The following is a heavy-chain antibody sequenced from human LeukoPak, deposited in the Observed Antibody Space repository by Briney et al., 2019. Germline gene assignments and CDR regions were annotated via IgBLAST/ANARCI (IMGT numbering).Heavy chain of an antibody. J-gene: IGHJ6*02. CDR3: AREGVATIGAGGYYYYGMDV. Sequence: GASVKASCKASGYTFTGYYMHWVRQAPRQGLEWMGWINPNSGGTNYAQKFQGRVTMTRDTSISTAYMELSRLRSDDTAVYYCAREGVATIGAGGYYYYGMDVWGQGTTVTVSS. CDR1: GYTFTGYY. D-gene: IGHD5-12*01. V-gene: IGHV1-2*02. CDR2: INPNSGGT.